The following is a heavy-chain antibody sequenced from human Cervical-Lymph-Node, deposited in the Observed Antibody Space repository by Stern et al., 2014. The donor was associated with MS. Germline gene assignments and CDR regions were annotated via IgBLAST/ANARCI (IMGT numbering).Heavy chain of an antibody. CDR3: ARSGGKHYDTSGYSTRDDFDS. D-gene: IGHD3-22*01. V-gene: IGHV4-59*01. Sequence: QVQLQESGPRLVKPSETLSLTCTVSSGSISNYYWNWIRQPPGKGLEWIGFIFYSGITKYNPSLRSRVTMSLDTSTNQFSLKLTSASAADTAVYYCARSGGKHYDTSGYSTRDDFDSWGQGTLVTVSS. CDR2: IFYSGIT. J-gene: IGHJ4*02. CDR1: SGSISNYY.